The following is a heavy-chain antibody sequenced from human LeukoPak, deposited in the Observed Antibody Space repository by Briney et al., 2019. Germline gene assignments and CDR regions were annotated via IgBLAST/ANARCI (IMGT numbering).Heavy chain of an antibody. V-gene: IGHV4-34*01. J-gene: IGHJ4*02. D-gene: IGHD6-19*01. CDR3: ARGVLAVAGLRY. CDR2: INHSGSS. Sequence: SETLSLACAVYGGSLSGYYWSWIRQPPGKGLEWIGEINHSGSSNYNPSLKSRVTISVDTSKNQFSLKLSSVTAADTAVYYCARGVLAVAGLRYWGQGTLVTVSS. CDR1: GGSLSGYY.